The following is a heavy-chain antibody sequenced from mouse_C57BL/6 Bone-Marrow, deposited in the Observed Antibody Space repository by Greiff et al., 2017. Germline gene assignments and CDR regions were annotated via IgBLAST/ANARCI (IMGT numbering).Heavy chain of an antibody. Sequence: EVQGVESGGGLVKPGGSLKLSCAASGFTFSSYAMSWVRQTPEKRLEWVATISDGGSYTYYPDNVKGRFTISRDNAKNNLYLQMSHLKSEDTAMYYCARDGAVTTWIDYWGQGTTLTVSS. J-gene: IGHJ2*01. V-gene: IGHV5-4*01. CDR2: ISDGGSYT. D-gene: IGHD2-2*01. CDR1: GFTFSSYA. CDR3: ARDGAVTTWIDY.